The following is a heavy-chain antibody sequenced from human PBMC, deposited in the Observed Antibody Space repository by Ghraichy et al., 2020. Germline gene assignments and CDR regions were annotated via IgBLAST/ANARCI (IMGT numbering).Heavy chain of an antibody. D-gene: IGHD6-19*01. CDR2: INHSGST. CDR3: ARDRSSGWYRNDYYYGMDV. Sequence: SETLSLTCAVYGGSFSGYYWSWIRQPPGKGLEWIGEINHSGSTNYNPSLKSRVTISVDTSKNQFSLKLSSVTAADTAVYYCARDRSSGWYRNDYYYGMDVWGQGTTVTVSS. J-gene: IGHJ6*02. V-gene: IGHV4-34*01. CDR1: GGSFSGYY.